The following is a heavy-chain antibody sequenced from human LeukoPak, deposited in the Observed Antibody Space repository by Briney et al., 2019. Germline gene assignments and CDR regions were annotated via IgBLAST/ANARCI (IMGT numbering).Heavy chain of an antibody. CDR2: ISSSSSYI. CDR1: GITFNSYT. J-gene: IGHJ4*02. Sequence: GGSLRLSCTASGITFNSYTMNWVRQAPGKGLEWVSSISSSSSYIYYAASVKGRFTISRDNAKNSLYLQMNRLRAEDTAVYYCARERQLERLAFGKEGSAFDYWGQGTLVTVSS. V-gene: IGHV3-21*01. D-gene: IGHD1-1*01. CDR3: ARERQLERLAFGKEGSAFDY.